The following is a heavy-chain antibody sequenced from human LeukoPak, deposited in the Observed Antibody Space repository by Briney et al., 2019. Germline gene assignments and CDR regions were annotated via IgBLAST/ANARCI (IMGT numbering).Heavy chain of an antibody. CDR1: GFTFSSYA. CDR2: ISGSGGST. CDR3: AKDSLRFLEWLLPYFDY. J-gene: IGHJ4*02. V-gene: IGHV3-23*01. Sequence: GGSLRLSCAASGFTFSSYAMSWVRQAPGKGLEWVSAISGSGGSTYYADSVKGRFTISRDNSKNTLYLKMNSLRAEDTAVYDCAKDSLRFLEWLLPYFDYWGQGTLVTVSS. D-gene: IGHD3-3*01.